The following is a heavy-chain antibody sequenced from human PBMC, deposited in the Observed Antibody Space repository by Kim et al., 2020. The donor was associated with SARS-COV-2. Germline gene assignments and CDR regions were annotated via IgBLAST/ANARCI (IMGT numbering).Heavy chain of an antibody. V-gene: IGHV3-11*06. CDR3: AREIQYYYGSGSDYFDY. J-gene: IGHJ4*02. Sequence: VKGRINISRDNAKNSLYLQMNSLRAEDTAVYYCAREIQYYYGSGSDYFDYWGQGTLVTVSS. D-gene: IGHD3-10*01.